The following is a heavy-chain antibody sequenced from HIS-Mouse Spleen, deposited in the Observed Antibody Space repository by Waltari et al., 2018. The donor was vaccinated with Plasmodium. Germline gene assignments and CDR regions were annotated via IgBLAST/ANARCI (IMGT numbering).Heavy chain of an antibody. D-gene: IGHD6-13*01. CDR1: GYTFTGYY. CDR3: ARVLGYKAAAGTFVEYFQH. J-gene: IGHJ1*01. Sequence: QVQLVQSGAEVKKPGASVKVSCTASGYTFTGYYIRWVRQAPGQGLEWMGWINPNSGGTNYAQKFQGRVTMTRDTSISTAYMELSRLRSDDTAVYYCARVLGYKAAAGTFVEYFQHWGQGTLVTVSS. CDR2: INPNSGGT. V-gene: IGHV1-2*02.